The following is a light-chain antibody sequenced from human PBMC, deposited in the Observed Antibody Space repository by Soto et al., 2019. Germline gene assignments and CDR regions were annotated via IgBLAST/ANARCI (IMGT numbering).Light chain of an antibody. V-gene: IGKV4-1*01. CDR2: WAS. J-gene: IGKJ1*01. Sequence: EIVLTQSPDSLAVSLGERATINCKSSQSVFYSPNHKNYLGWYQKKRGQPPKLLIYWASTRASGVPDRFIGSGSATDFTLTISTLQPEDVAIYYCQQYYHTPSYGQGTKVGIK. CDR3: QQYYHTPS. CDR1: QSVFYSPNHKNY.